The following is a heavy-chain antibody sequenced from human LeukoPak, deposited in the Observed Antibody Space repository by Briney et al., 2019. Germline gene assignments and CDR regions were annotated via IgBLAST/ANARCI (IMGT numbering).Heavy chain of an antibody. V-gene: IGHV3-23*01. CDR1: GFTFTSYG. J-gene: IGHJ4*02. CDR2: ISGSGGST. Sequence: GGSLRLSCAASGFTFTSYGMSWVRQAPGKGLEWVSAISGSGGSTYYADSVKGRFTISRDNSKNTLYLQMNSLRAEDTAVYYCAKARIRSFDYWGQGTLVTVSS. CDR3: AKARIRSFDY. D-gene: IGHD2-15*01.